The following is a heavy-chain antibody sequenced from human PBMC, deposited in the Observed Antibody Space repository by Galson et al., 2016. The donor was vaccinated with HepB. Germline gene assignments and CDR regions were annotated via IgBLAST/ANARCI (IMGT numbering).Heavy chain of an antibody. Sequence: SLRLSCAASGFTFSSNAMHWVRQAPGKGLECVSAITSNGGNTYYADSVKGRFTISRDNSKNTLYLQMTSLRAEDTAVYYCVNRGSSGWYEYRGQGTLVTVSS. CDR2: ITSNGGNT. D-gene: IGHD6-19*01. CDR3: VNRGSSGWYEY. V-gene: IGHV3-64D*06. J-gene: IGHJ4*02. CDR1: GFTFSSNA.